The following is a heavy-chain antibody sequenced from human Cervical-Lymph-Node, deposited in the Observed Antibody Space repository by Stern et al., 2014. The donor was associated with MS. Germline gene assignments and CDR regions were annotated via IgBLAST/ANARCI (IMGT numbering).Heavy chain of an antibody. D-gene: IGHD6-13*01. Sequence: QVQLVQSGAEVKKPGASVKVSCKASGYTFTSYYMHWVRQAPGQGLEWMGIINPSGGSTSYAQKFKGRVTMTRDTSTSTVFMELSSLRSEAPAVYYCARANVIAAAGNWFDPGAREPWSPSPQ. J-gene: IGHJ5*02. CDR2: INPSGGST. CDR3: ARANVIAAAGNWFDP. CDR1: GYTFTSYY. V-gene: IGHV1-46*01.